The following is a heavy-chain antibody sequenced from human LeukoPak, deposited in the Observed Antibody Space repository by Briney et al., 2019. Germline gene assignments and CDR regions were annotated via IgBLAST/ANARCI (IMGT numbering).Heavy chain of an antibody. CDR3: AKDPGRGSSWAHYFDY. J-gene: IGHJ4*02. D-gene: IGHD6-13*01. CDR2: IRYDGGNK. Sequence: PGGSLRLSCAASGFTFSSYGMHWVRQAPGKGLEWVAFIRYDGGNKYYADSVKGRFTISRDNSKNTLYLQMNSLRAEDTAVYYCAKDPGRGSSWAHYFDYWGQGTLVTVSS. V-gene: IGHV3-30*02. CDR1: GFTFSSYG.